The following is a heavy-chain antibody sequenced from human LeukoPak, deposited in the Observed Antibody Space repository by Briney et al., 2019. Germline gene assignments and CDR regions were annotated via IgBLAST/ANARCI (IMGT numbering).Heavy chain of an antibody. CDR2: ISGSGGST. CDR1: GFTFDDHG. V-gene: IGHV3-23*01. J-gene: IGHJ5*02. D-gene: IGHD2-2*01. CDR3: AKDQRYCSSTSCFNWFDP. Sequence: PGGSLRLSCAASGFTFDDHGMSWVRQAPGKGLEWVSAISGSGGSTYYADSVKGRFTISRDNSKNTLYLQMNSLRAEDTAVYYCAKDQRYCSSTSCFNWFDPWGQGTLVTVSS.